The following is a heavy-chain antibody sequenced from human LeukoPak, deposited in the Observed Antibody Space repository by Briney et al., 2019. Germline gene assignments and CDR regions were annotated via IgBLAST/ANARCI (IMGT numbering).Heavy chain of an antibody. CDR1: GDSISSPSW. CDR2: VYHTGST. CDR3: ARAPTRSSDTVTGYLFDS. V-gene: IGHV4-4*02. Sequence: SGTLSLTCAVSGDSISSPSWWGWVRQSPGRGLEWIGEVYHTGSTNYNPSLQSRVTISVDSSKNHFSLKMHSVTAADTAVYYCARAPTRSSDTVTGYLFDSWGQGTLVTVSS. D-gene: IGHD3-9*01. J-gene: IGHJ4*02.